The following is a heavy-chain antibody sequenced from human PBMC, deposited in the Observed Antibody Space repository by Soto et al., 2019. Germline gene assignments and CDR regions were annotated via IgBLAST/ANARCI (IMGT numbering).Heavy chain of an antibody. CDR3: DGIDF. Sequence: PGGALRLSCPASGFTFSTYALSWARQAQEKGLECVSTISASGTNTHYADSVRGRFTISRDNSKNTLYLQRESLVVPDTAVYYCDGIDFWGRGTLVTVYS. J-gene: IGHJ4*02. CDR1: GFTFSTYA. CDR2: ISASGTNT. V-gene: IGHV3-23*01.